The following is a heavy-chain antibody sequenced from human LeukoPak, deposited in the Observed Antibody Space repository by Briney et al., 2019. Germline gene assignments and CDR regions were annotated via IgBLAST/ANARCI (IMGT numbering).Heavy chain of an antibody. V-gene: IGHV4-59*01. CDR1: GGSISNYY. CDR3: ARLRSTAIES. J-gene: IGHJ4*02. Sequence: SETLSLTSTVPGGSISNYYWSWIRQPPGKGLEWLGYISYSGSTNYNPSLKSRVTISADTSKNQFSLKVSSVTAADTAVYYCARLRSTAIESWGQGTLVTVSS. CDR2: ISYSGST. D-gene: IGHD6-13*01.